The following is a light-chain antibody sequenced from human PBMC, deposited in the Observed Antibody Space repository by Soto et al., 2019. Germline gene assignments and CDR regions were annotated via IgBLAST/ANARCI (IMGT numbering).Light chain of an antibody. J-gene: IGKJ1*01. Sequence: EIVVTQSPATLSVSPGERATLSCRASQSVSSNLAWYQQKPGQAPRLLISGASTRATGIPARFSSSGSGTEFTLTITSLQSEDFAVYYCQQYNAWPRTFGQGTKVEIK. CDR1: QSVSSN. CDR3: QQYNAWPRT. CDR2: GAS. V-gene: IGKV3-15*01.